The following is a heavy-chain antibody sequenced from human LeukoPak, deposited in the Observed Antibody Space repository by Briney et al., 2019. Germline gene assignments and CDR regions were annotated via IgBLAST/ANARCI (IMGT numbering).Heavy chain of an antibody. CDR1: GFTLSSYT. Sequence: PGGSLRLSCAPSGFTLSSYTMSWVRQAPGKRLEWVSAICGGGGTTYYADSVKGRFTISRDNSKNTLFLQMNGLRAEDTAVYYCVKDSGRYTSGSYGSWGQGTLVTVSS. D-gene: IGHD1-26*01. CDR2: ICGGGGTT. CDR3: VKDSGRYTSGSYGS. J-gene: IGHJ5*02. V-gene: IGHV3-23*01.